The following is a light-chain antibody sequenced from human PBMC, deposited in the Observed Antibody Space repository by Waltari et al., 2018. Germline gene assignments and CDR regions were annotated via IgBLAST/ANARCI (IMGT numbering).Light chain of an antibody. Sequence: DIQMTQSPSSLPASVGDRVTITCRASPSISNYLNWYQHQPGEAPKLLVYVASNLQRGVPSRFSGSGSETDFTLTISSLQLEDFATYYCQQSYNAPYTFGQGTNVEIK. J-gene: IGKJ2*01. V-gene: IGKV1-39*01. CDR2: VAS. CDR1: PSISNY. CDR3: QQSYNAPYT.